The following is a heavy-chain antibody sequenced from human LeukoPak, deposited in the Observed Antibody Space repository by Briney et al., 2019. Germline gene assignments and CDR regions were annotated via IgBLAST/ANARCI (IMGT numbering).Heavy chain of an antibody. CDR2: ISSSSSYI. CDR1: GFTFSDYA. D-gene: IGHD4-17*01. CDR3: ARDNPYGDLDP. J-gene: IGHJ5*02. Sequence: PGGSLRLSCAASGFTFSDYAMTWVRQAPGKGLEWVSSISSSSSYIYYADSVKGRFTISRDNAKNSLYLQMNSLRAEDTAVYYCARDNPYGDLDPWGQGTLVTVSS. V-gene: IGHV3-21*01.